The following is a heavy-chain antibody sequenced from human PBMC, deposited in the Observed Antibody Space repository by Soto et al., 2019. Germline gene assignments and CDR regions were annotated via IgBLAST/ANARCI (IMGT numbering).Heavy chain of an antibody. V-gene: IGHV5-51*01. CDR3: ARLLYGGNDAFDI. D-gene: IGHD2-15*01. CDR2: IYPGDSDT. J-gene: IGHJ3*02. Sequence: EESVTISCKVSGYSFTSYWIGWVLQMPGKGLEWMGIIYPGDSDTRYSPSFQGQVTISADKSISTAYLQWSSLKASDTAMYYCARLLYGGNDAFDIWGQGTMVTVSS. CDR1: GYSFTSYW.